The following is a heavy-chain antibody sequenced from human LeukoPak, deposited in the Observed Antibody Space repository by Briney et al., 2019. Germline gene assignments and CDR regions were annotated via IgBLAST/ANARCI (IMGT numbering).Heavy chain of an antibody. D-gene: IGHD1-26*01. CDR1: GFTFSNAW. CDR2: IKSKTDGWTT. CDR3: TTEAYSGSFPGY. Sequence: PGGSLRLSCAASGFTFSNAWMSWVRQAPGKGREWGGRIKSKTDGWTTNYAAPVKGRFTISRDDSKNTLYLQMNSLKTEATAVYYCTTEAYSGSFPGYWGQGTLVTVSS. J-gene: IGHJ4*02. V-gene: IGHV3-15*01.